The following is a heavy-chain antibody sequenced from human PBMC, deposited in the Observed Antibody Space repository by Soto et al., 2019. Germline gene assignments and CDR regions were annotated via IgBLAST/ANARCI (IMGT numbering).Heavy chain of an antibody. Sequence: QPGGSLRLSCGASGFTFSVYATTWVRQAPGKGLEWVSAISGNGGSTYYADSVKGRFTISRDNSKSTLHLQMNSLRVEDTAVYYCAKDRTFGPPLVRFDSWGQGTLVTVSS. V-gene: IGHV3-23*01. CDR1: GFTFSVYA. CDR2: ISGNGGST. CDR3: AKDRTFGPPLVRFDS. D-gene: IGHD6-6*01. J-gene: IGHJ4*02.